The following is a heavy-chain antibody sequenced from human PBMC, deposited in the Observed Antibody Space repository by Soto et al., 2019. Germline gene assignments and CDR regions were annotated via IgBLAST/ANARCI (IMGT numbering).Heavy chain of an antibody. CDR3: ATVIREYYYDSSGYRNWFDP. CDR2: FDPEDGET. V-gene: IGHV1-24*01. D-gene: IGHD3-22*01. J-gene: IGHJ5*02. Sequence: GASVKFSCKVSGYTLTELSMHWVRQAPGKGLELMGCFDPEDGETIYAQKFQGRVTMTEDTSTDTAYMELSSLRSEDTAVYYCATVIREYYYDSSGYRNWFDPWGQGTLVPAPQ. CDR1: GYTLTELS.